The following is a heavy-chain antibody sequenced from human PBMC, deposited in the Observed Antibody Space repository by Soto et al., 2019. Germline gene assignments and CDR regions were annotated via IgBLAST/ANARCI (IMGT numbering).Heavy chain of an antibody. V-gene: IGHV4-39*07. CDR2: VYYSGGT. CDR1: GGSIDNSHSF. J-gene: IGHJ4*02. D-gene: IGHD4-17*01. CDR3: ARRGGGDYLFDS. Sequence: PSETLSLTCDVSGGSIDNSHSFWGWVRQPPGRELEFLGSVYYSGGTYYNPSLKSRVSISVDTSKNEFSLKLTSITAADTAIYFCARRGGGDYLFDSWGQGILVTVSS.